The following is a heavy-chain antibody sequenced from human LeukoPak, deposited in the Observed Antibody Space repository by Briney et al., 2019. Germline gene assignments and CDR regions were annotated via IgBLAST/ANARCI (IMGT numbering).Heavy chain of an antibody. CDR3: ARVGYYGSGSYGY. CDR2: INPNSGGT. J-gene: IGHJ4*02. D-gene: IGHD3-10*01. CDR1: GGTFSSYA. Sequence: ASVKVSCKASGGTFSSYAISWVRQAPGQGLEWMGWINPNSGGTNYAQKFQGRVTMTRDTSISTAYMELSRLRSDDTAVYYCARVGYYGSGSYGYWGQGTLVTVSS. V-gene: IGHV1-2*02.